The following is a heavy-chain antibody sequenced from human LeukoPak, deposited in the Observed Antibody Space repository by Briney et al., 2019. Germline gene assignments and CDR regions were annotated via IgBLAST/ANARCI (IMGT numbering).Heavy chain of an antibody. D-gene: IGHD6-13*01. CDR1: GFTFRNFG. Sequence: GEPLRLSCAASGFTFRNFGMHWVRQAPGKGLEWMAVVSYDGKVTYYADSVKGRFTISRDNSKNTLYLQMTSLRAEDTAVYYCAKGGAAGTGVGDYWGQGTLATVSS. CDR3: AKGGAAGTGVGDY. CDR2: VSYDGKVT. J-gene: IGHJ4*02. V-gene: IGHV3-30*18.